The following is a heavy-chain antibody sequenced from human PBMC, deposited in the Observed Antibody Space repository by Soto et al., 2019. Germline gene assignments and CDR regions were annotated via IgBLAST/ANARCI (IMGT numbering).Heavy chain of an antibody. V-gene: IGHV4-39*01. CDR2: IYYSGST. D-gene: IGHD2-2*01. Sequence: SETLSLTCTVSGGSISSSSYHWGWIRQPPGKGLEWIGSIYYSGSTYYNPSLKSRVTISVDTSKNQFSLKLSSVTAADTAVYYCARHLHGHYQLPPLDYSTQGTPDTVSA. CDR1: GGSISSSSYH. CDR3: ARHLHGHYQLPPLDY. J-gene: IGHJ4*02.